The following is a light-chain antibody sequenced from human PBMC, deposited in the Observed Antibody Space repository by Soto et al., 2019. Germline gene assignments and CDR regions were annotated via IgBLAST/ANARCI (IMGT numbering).Light chain of an antibody. J-gene: IGKJ3*01. CDR3: QHRHI. CDR2: DAS. CDR1: QSVSRD. V-gene: IGKV3-11*01. Sequence: DIVLTQSPATLSLSPGERATLSCRASQSVSRDFAWYQQKPGQAPRLLIYDASNRATGIPARFSGSGSGTDFTLTINSLQPEDFAVYYCQHRHIVGPGTKVDFK.